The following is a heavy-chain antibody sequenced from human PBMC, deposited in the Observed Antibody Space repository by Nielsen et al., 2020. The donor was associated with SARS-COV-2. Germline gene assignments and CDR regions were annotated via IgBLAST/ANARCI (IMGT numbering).Heavy chain of an antibody. D-gene: IGHD3-22*01. CDR2: ISRSGSTI. V-gene: IGHV3-48*04. J-gene: IGHJ3*02. Sequence: GGSLRLSCAASGFTFSSYWMSWVRQAPGKGLEWVSYISRSGSTIYYADSVKGRFTISRDNAKNSLYLQMNSLRAEDTAVYYCAREGDSSGTVGYDAFDIWGQGTMVTVSS. CDR3: AREGDSSGTVGYDAFDI. CDR1: GFTFSSYW.